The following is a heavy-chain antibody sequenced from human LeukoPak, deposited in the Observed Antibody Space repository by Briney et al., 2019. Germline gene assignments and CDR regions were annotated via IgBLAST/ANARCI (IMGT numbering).Heavy chain of an antibody. Sequence: GRSLRLSCAASGFTFSNYAMNWVRQAPGKGLEYVSAISSNGGSTYYANSVKGRSTISRDNSKNTLYLQMGSLRAEDMAVYYCARGGYGASTPYYMDVWGKGTTVTVSS. CDR3: ARGGYGASTPYYMDV. J-gene: IGHJ6*03. CDR1: GFTFSNYA. D-gene: IGHD1-26*01. V-gene: IGHV3-64*01. CDR2: ISSNGGST.